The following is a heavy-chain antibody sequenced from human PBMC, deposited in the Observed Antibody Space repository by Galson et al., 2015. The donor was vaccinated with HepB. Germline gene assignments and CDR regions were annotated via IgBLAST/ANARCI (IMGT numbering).Heavy chain of an antibody. D-gene: IGHD5-18*01. CDR3: ARDQEIQLWSPYYYYYGMDV. CDR1: GFTFSSYA. J-gene: IGHJ6*02. V-gene: IGHV3-30*04. Sequence: SLRLSCAASGFTFSSYAMHWVRQAPGRGLEWVAVISYDGSNKYYADSVKGRFTISRDNSKNTLYLQMNSLRAEDTAVYYCARDQEIQLWSPYYYYYGMDVWGQGTTVTVSS. CDR2: ISYDGSNK.